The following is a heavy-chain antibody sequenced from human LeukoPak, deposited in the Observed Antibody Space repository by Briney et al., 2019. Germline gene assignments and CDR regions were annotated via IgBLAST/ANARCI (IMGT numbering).Heavy chain of an antibody. CDR1: GFTFSSYS. CDR2: ISSSSYI. D-gene: IGHD2-15*01. J-gene: IGHJ4*02. V-gene: IGHV3-21*01. CDR3: ARDSLTYCSGGSCYYHY. Sequence: GGSLRLSCAASGFTFSSYSMNWVRQAPGKELEWVSSISSSSYIYYADSVKGRFTISRDNAKNSLYLQMNSLRAEDTAVYYCARDSLTYCSGGSCYYHYWGQGTLVTVSS.